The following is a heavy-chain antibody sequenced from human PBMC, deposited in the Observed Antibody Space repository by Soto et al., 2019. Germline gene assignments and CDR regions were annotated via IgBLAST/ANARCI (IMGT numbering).Heavy chain of an antibody. Sequence: QVQLQESGPGLVKPSGTLSLTCDVSSGSLSSGNWWSWVRQTPGRGLEWIGEIYHSGNTNYNPSLKSRLTMSVDESNNQFSLKLSSVTAADTAVYYCASLNLIRGSSWGYWGQGTLVTVSS. J-gene: IGHJ4*02. CDR3: ASLNLIRGSSWGY. V-gene: IGHV4-4*02. CDR1: SGSLSSGNW. D-gene: IGHD3-10*01. CDR2: IYHSGNT.